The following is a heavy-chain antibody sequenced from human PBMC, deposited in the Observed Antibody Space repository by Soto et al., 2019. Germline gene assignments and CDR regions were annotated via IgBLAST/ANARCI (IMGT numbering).Heavy chain of an antibody. CDR2: IIPIFGTA. CDR3: ARVNDFWSGYPLSWFDP. Sequence: SVKVSCKASGGTFSSYAISWVRQAPGQGLEWMGGIIPIFGTANYAQKFQGRVTITADESTSTAYMELSSLRSEDTAVYYCARVNDFWSGYPLSWFDPWGQGTLVTVSS. CDR1: GGTFSSYA. D-gene: IGHD3-3*01. V-gene: IGHV1-69*13. J-gene: IGHJ5*02.